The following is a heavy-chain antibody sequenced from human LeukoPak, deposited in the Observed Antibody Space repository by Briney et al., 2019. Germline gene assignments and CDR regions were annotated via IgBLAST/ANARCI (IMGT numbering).Heavy chain of an antibody. CDR2: IYYSGST. CDR3: ARVHYGDYVGDAFDI. CDR1: GGSISSYY. V-gene: IGHV4-59*01. D-gene: IGHD4-17*01. J-gene: IGHJ3*02. Sequence: KSSETLSLTCTVSGGSISSYYWSWIRQPPGKGLEWIGYIYYSGSTNYNPSLKSRVTISVDTSKNQFSLKLSSVTAADTAVYYCARVHYGDYVGDAFDIWGQGTMVTVSS.